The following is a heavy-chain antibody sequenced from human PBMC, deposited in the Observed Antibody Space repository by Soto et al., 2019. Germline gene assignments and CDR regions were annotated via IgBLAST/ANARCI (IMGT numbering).Heavy chain of an antibody. CDR3: ARDYLSSKLSLSYFDF. J-gene: IGHJ4*02. V-gene: IGHV1-46*01. D-gene: IGHD2-2*01. CDR2: INPSGGSA. Sequence: QVQLVQSGAEVTRPGASVKVSCKASGYSFISHYIHWVRQAPGQGLEWMGFINPSGGSATLAQKFKGRVTMTRDTSTSTDYMELSSLRSEDAAVYYCARDYLSSKLSLSYFDFWGQGTLVTVSS. CDR1: GYSFISHY.